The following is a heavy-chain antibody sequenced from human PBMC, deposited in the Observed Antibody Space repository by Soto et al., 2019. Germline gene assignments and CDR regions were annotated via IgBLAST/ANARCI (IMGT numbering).Heavy chain of an antibody. CDR3: ARAGGSSWLGGDAFDI. Sequence: GGSLRLSCAASGFTFSSYSMNWVRQAPGKGLEWVSSISSSSSYIYYADSVKGRFTISRDNAKNSLYLQMNSLRAEDTAVYYCARAGGSSWLGGDAFDIWGQGTMVTVSS. D-gene: IGHD6-13*01. V-gene: IGHV3-21*01. CDR1: GFTFSSYS. CDR2: ISSSSSYI. J-gene: IGHJ3*02.